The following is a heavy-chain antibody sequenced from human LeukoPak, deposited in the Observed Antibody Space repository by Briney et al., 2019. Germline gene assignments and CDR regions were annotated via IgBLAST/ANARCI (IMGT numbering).Heavy chain of an antibody. J-gene: IGHJ4*02. Sequence: PSQTLSLTCTVSGDSITSGGYYWSWIRQRPGKGLEWIEYIYKTGSTYYNPSLKSRVTMSVDTSRNQFSLKVNSVTAADAAVYYCARDVLRWGQGTLVTVSS. CDR1: GDSITSGGYY. CDR3: ARDVLR. CDR2: IYKTGST. V-gene: IGHV4-31*03.